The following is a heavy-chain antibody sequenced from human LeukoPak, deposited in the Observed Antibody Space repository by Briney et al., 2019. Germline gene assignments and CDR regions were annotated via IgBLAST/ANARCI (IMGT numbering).Heavy chain of an antibody. CDR2: INHSGST. CDR1: GGSFSGYY. D-gene: IGHD6-13*01. Sequence: SETLSLTCAVYGGSFSGYYWSWIRQPPGKGLEWIGEINHSGSTYYNPSLRSRLTISVDTSKNQFSLKLSSVTAADTAVYYCARHSGPYASSWFDYWGQGTLVTVSS. J-gene: IGHJ4*02. CDR3: ARHSGPYASSWFDY. V-gene: IGHV4-34*01.